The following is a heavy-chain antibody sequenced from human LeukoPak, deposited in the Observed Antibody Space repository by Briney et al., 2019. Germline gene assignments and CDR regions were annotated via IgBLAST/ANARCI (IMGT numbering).Heavy chain of an antibody. CDR1: GYSISSGYY. J-gene: IGHJ3*02. Sequence: SETLSLTCTVSGYSISSGYYWGWIRQPPGKGLEWIGSIYHSGSTYFNPSLKSRVTISVDTAKNQFSLKLSSVTAADTAVYYCAREYDPRAFDIWGQGTMVTVSS. CDR3: AREYDPRAFDI. CDR2: IYHSGST. D-gene: IGHD3-16*01. V-gene: IGHV4-38-2*02.